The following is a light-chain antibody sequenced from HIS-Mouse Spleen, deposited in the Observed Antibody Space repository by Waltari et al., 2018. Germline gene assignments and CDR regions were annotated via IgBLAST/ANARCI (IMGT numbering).Light chain of an antibody. Sequence: EIVLTQSRATLSLSPGERATPPCRASQSVSSYLSWSQQKPGQAPRLLIYDASNRATGIPARFSGSGSGTDFTLTISSLEPEDFAVYYCQQRSNWPLTFGGGTKVEIK. J-gene: IGKJ4*01. V-gene: IGKV3-11*01. CDR3: QQRSNWPLT. CDR1: QSVSSY. CDR2: DAS.